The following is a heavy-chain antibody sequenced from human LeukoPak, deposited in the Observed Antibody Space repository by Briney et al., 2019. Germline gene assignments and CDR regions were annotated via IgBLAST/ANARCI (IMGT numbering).Heavy chain of an antibody. CDR1: GLTFNNYA. Sequence: PGGSLRLSCAASGLTFNNYAMSWVRQAPGKGLEWVSAISGSGMTTYYADSVKCRFTISRDNSKNTLYLQMNSLRAEDTAVYYCAKRDSSGYSHYFDYWGQGTLVTVSS. CDR2: ISGSGMTT. J-gene: IGHJ4*02. CDR3: AKRDSSGYSHYFDY. D-gene: IGHD3-22*01. V-gene: IGHV3-23*01.